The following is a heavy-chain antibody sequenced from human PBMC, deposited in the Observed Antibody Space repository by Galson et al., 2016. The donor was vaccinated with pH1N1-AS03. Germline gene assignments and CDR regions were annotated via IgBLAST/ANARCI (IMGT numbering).Heavy chain of an antibody. CDR1: GFTLSHYG. CDR3: AGASRGVGAIEVGFDP. CDR2: VSYDGSNN. D-gene: IGHD1-26*01. Sequence: SLRLSCAASGFTLSHYGMHWVRQAPGKGLECVAVVSYDGSNNYYGDSVKGRFTISRDNSKNTLFLQVNGLRPEDTGVYYCAGASRGVGAIEVGFDPWGQGTLVTVSS. J-gene: IGHJ5*02. V-gene: IGHV3-30*01.